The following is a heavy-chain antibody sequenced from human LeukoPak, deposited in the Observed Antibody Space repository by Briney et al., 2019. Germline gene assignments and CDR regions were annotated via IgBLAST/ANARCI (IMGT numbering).Heavy chain of an antibody. CDR3: ARVYCSSTSCYYFDY. J-gene: IGHJ4*02. D-gene: IGHD2-2*01. CDR2: ISSSSSTI. CDR1: GFTFSSYS. V-gene: IGHV3-48*01. Sequence: GGSLRLSCAASGFTFSSYSMNWVRQAPGKGLEWVSYISSSSSTIYYADSVKGRFTISRDNAKNSLYLQMNSLRAEDTAVYYCARVYCSSTSCYYFDYWGQGTLVTVSS.